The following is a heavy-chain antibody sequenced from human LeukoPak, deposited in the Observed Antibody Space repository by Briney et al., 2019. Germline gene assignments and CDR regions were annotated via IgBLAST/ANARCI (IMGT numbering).Heavy chain of an antibody. CDR2: FDPEDGET. CDR1: GYTLTELS. J-gene: IGHJ3*02. V-gene: IGHV1-24*01. CDR3: ATALVAGPTDAFDI. D-gene: IGHD6-19*01. Sequence: ASVKVSCKVSGYTLTELSMHRVRQAPGKGLEWMGGFDPEDGETIYAQKFQGRVTMTEDTSTDTAYMELSSLRSEDTAVYYCATALVAGPTDAFDIWGQGTMVTVSS.